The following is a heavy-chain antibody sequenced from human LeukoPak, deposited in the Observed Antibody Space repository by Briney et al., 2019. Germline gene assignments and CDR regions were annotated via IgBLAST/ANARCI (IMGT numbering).Heavy chain of an antibody. Sequence: EASVTVSCTASGYTFSSYTLHWVRQAPGQRLEWMGWINAGNGNTKYLQKFQGRVTITRDTSARTAYMDLSSLRSEDTAVYYCARAFGVLNYFDFWGQGALVTVSS. D-gene: IGHD3-3*01. J-gene: IGHJ4*02. CDR1: GYTFSSYT. V-gene: IGHV1-3*01. CDR3: ARAFGVLNYFDF. CDR2: INAGNGNT.